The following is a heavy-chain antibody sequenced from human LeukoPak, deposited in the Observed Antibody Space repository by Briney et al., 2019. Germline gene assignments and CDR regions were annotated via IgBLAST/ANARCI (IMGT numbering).Heavy chain of an antibody. CDR3: ARGHFYDSSDYYHDAFDI. V-gene: IGHV3-33*01. Sequence: PGRSLRLSCAASGFTFSSYGVHWVRQAPGKGLEWVAVIWYDGSNKYYADSVKGRFTISRDNSKNTLYLQMNSLRAEDTAVFYCARGHFYDSSDYYHDAFDIWGQGTMVTVSS. D-gene: IGHD3-22*01. J-gene: IGHJ3*02. CDR1: GFTFSSYG. CDR2: IWYDGSNK.